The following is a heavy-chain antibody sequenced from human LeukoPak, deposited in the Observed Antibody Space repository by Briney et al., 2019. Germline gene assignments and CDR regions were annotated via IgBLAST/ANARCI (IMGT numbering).Heavy chain of an antibody. D-gene: IGHD3-9*01. CDR1: GGSISSGGYS. CDR2: IYYSGST. V-gene: IGHV4-31*03. Sequence: PSKTLSLTCTVSGGSISSGGYSWSWIRQHPGKGLEWIGYIYYSGSTYYNPSLESRVTISVDTSKNQFSLKLSSVTAADTAVYYCARGGPSYYDILTGYYMGMFGNWFDPWGQGTLVTVSS. J-gene: IGHJ5*02. CDR3: ARGGPSYYDILTGYYMGMFGNWFDP.